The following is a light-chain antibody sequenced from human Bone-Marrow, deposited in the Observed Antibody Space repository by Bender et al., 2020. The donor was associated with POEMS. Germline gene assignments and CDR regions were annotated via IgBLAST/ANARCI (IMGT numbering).Light chain of an antibody. CDR1: SSNIGAHA. Sequence: QSVLTQPPSASGTPGQRVTISCSGGSSNIGAHAVNWYQHLPGTAPKLLIYSSHRRPSEVPDRFSGSKSGTSASLAITGLQAEDEADYYCQSYDSSLSGSVVFGAGTKLTVL. J-gene: IGLJ2*01. CDR2: SSH. V-gene: IGLV1-44*01. CDR3: QSYDSSLSGSVV.